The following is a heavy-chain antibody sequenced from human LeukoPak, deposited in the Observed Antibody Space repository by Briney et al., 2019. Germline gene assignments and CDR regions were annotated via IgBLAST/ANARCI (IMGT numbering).Heavy chain of an antibody. D-gene: IGHD2-21*01. Sequence: ASVKVSCKASGYTFTGYYMHWVRQAPGQGLEWMGWINPNSGGTNYAQKFQGRVTMTRDTSISTAYMELSRLRSDDTAVYYCARERNEHTLNWFDPWGQGTLVTVSS. CDR3: ARERNEHTLNWFDP. J-gene: IGHJ5*02. V-gene: IGHV1-2*02. CDR1: GYTFTGYY. CDR2: INPNSGGT.